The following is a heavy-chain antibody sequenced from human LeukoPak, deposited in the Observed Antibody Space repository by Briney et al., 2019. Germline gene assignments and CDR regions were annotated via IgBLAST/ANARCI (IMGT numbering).Heavy chain of an antibody. CDR1: GYTFTGYY. J-gene: IGHJ4*02. D-gene: IGHD1-1*01. CDR3: ASIGLDGNFDY. Sequence: ASVKVSCKASGYTFTGYYMHWVRQAPGQGLEWMGIINPSGGSTSYAQKFQGRVTMTRDTSTSTVYMELSSLRSEDTAVYYCASIGLDGNFDYWGQGTLVTVSS. V-gene: IGHV1-46*01. CDR2: INPSGGST.